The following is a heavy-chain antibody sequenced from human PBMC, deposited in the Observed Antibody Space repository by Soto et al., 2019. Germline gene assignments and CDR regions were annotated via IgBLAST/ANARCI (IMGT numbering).Heavy chain of an antibody. Sequence: SETLSLTCTVSGGSISSGGYYWSWIRQHPGKGLEWIGYIYYSGSTYYNPSLKSRVTISVDTSKNQFSLKLSSVTAADTAVYYCARGRELGIPYGYYYGMDVWGQGTTVTVSS. V-gene: IGHV4-31*03. CDR1: GGSISSGGYY. J-gene: IGHJ6*02. CDR2: IYYSGST. D-gene: IGHD7-27*01. CDR3: ARGRELGIPYGYYYGMDV.